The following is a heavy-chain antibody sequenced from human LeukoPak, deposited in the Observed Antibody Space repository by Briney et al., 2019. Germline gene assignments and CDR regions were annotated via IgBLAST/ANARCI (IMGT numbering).Heavy chain of an antibody. V-gene: IGHV3-11*04. D-gene: IGHD3-10*01. Sequence: NPGGSLRLSCAASGFTFSDYYMSWIRQAPGKGLEWVSYISSSGSTIYYADSVKGRFTISRDNAKNSLYLQMNSLRAEDTAVYYCASVPGVTDAFDIWGQGTMVTVSS. CDR1: GFTFSDYY. CDR2: ISSSGSTI. CDR3: ASVPGVTDAFDI. J-gene: IGHJ3*02.